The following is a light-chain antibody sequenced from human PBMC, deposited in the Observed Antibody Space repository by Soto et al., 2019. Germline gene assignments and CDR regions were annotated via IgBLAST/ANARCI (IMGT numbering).Light chain of an antibody. CDR3: QQYNSWHPIT. CDR2: DTS. V-gene: IGKV3-15*01. CDR1: QSVSSSY. Sequence: EILLTQSPGTLSLSPGERATLSCRVSQSVSSSYLAWYQQKPGQPPSLVIYDTSTRANGIPARFSGSGSGTEFTLTISSLQSEDFAFYYCQQYNSWHPITFGQGTRLEIK. J-gene: IGKJ5*01.